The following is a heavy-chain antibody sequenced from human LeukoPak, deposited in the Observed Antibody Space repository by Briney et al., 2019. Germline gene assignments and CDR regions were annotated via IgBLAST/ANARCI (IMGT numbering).Heavy chain of an antibody. CDR2: ISAYNGKT. D-gene: IGHD6-19*01. Sequence: GASVKVSFTASGYTSTSYGSSWVRQAPGQGLEWMGWISAYNGKTNYAQKLQGRVTVTTDTSTSTAYMELRSLRSDDTAVYYCARKGSGWYLSYYYGMDVWGQGTTVTVSS. V-gene: IGHV1-18*01. CDR1: GYTSTSYG. CDR3: ARKGSGWYLSYYYGMDV. J-gene: IGHJ6*02.